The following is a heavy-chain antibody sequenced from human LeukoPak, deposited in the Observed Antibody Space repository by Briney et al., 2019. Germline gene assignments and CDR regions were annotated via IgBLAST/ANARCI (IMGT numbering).Heavy chain of an antibody. CDR2: IYYSGST. CDR1: GGPISSGDYY. Sequence: SETLSLTCTVSGGPISSGDYYWSWIRQPPGKGLEWIGYIYYSGSTYCNPSLKSRVTISVDTSKNQFSLKLSSVTAADTAVYYCARDERRSNAFDIWGQGTMVTVSS. V-gene: IGHV4-30-4*01. D-gene: IGHD5/OR15-5a*01. J-gene: IGHJ3*02. CDR3: ARDERRSNAFDI.